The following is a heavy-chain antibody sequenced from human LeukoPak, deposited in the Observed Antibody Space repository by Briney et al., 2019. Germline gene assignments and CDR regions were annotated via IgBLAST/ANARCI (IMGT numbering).Heavy chain of an antibody. V-gene: IGHV3-72*01. J-gene: IGHJ1*01. Sequence: GGSLRVSCAASGFTFSDHYMDWVRQAPGKGLQWVGRSRNKGNSYTTEYAASVKGRFTISRDDSKKSMYLQMNSLKTEDTAVYYCARDSGHWGQGTLVTVSS. CDR2: SRNKGNSYTT. CDR3: ARDSGH. D-gene: IGHD3-10*01. CDR1: GFTFSDHY.